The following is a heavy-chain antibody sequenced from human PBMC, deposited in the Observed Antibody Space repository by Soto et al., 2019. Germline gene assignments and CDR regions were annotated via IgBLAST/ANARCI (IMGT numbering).Heavy chain of an antibody. CDR3: TRGYVLLWFGELFVSAGIHSGNYSYGMDV. D-gene: IGHD3-10*01. Sequence: GGSLRLSCTASGFTFGDYAMSWVRQAPGKGLEWVGFIRSKAYGGTTEYAASVKGRFTISRDDSKSIAYLQMNSLKAEDTAVYYCTRGYVLLWFGELFVSAGIHSGNYSYGMDVWGQGTTVTVSS. CDR2: IRSKAYGGTT. CDR1: GFTFGDYA. V-gene: IGHV3-49*04. J-gene: IGHJ6*02.